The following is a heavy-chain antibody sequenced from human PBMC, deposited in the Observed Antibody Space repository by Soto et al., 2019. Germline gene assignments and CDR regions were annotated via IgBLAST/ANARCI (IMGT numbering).Heavy chain of an antibody. J-gene: IGHJ4*02. D-gene: IGHD2-21*01. CDR3: ARGNLCFDFDL. Sequence: QIQLVESGGDVVQPGRSLRLSCTASGFNFGFFGMHWVRQAPGKGLEWVAFISADGTNTYYAESVRGRFTLSRDNSMRTGFLQMHSLRDDDTWLYFCARGNLCFDFDLWGRGTLVTVSS. CDR2: ISADGTNT. V-gene: IGHV3-30*03. CDR1: GFNFGFFG.